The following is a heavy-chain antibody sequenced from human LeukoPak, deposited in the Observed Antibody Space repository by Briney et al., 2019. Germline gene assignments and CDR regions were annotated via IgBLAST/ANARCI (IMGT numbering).Heavy chain of an antibody. CDR3: ASLTDTSVGAFDI. CDR1: GFTFSDYY. V-gene: IGHV3-11*04. CDR2: ISSSGSTI. D-gene: IGHD2-2*01. J-gene: IGHJ3*02. Sequence: PGGSLRLSCAASGFTFSDYYMSWIRQAPGKGLEWVSYISSSGSTIYYADSVKGRFTISRDNAKNSLYLQMNSLRVEDTAVYYCASLTDTSVGAFDIWGQGTVVTVSS.